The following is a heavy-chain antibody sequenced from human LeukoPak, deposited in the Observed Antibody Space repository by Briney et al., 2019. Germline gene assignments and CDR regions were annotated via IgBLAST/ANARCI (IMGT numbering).Heavy chain of an antibody. CDR2: IGTIGDT. J-gene: IGHJ6*03. CDR1: GFSFSNYD. CDR3: ARATVIGDVPVPGYMDV. V-gene: IGHV3-13*01. D-gene: IGHD2-21*01. Sequence: GGSLRLCCAASGFSFSNYDMHWVRQVAGKGLEWVSPIGTIGDTFYPGSVKGRFTISRENAKNSLYLQMNSLRAGDTAVYYCARATVIGDVPVPGYMDVWGKGTTVTVSS.